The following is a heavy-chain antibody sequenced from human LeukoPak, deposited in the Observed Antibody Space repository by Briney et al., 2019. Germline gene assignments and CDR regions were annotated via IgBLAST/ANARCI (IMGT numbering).Heavy chain of an antibody. D-gene: IGHD1-26*01. Sequence: ASVKVSCKASGYTFTGYYMHWVRQAPGQGLEWMGWINPNSGGTNYAQKFQGRVTMTRDTSISTAYMELSRLRSDDTAVYYCARDQYSGSYYAAFDIWGQGTMVTVSS. CDR2: INPNSGGT. V-gene: IGHV1-2*02. J-gene: IGHJ3*02. CDR1: GYTFTGYY. CDR3: ARDQYSGSYYAAFDI.